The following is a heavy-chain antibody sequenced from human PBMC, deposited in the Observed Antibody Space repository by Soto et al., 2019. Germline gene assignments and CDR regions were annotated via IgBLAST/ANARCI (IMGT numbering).Heavy chain of an antibody. V-gene: IGHV4-59*01. Sequence: TSETLSLTCTVSDGPISSYYWSWIRQPPGKGLEWIGYIYYSGTANYSPSLESRVTMSVDTSKKVFSLNLSSVSAADTAVYYCASTVGYYHDSSGHYYFDHWGQGTLVTVSS. CDR2: IYYSGTA. CDR3: ASTVGYYHDSSGHYYFDH. J-gene: IGHJ4*02. CDR1: DGPISSYY. D-gene: IGHD3-22*01.